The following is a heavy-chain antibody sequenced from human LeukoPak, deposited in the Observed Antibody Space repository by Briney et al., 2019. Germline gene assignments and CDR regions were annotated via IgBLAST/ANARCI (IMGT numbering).Heavy chain of an antibody. D-gene: IGHD2-2*01. CDR3: AKGVCSSTSCYFFDP. J-gene: IGHJ5*02. V-gene: IGHV3-9*01. CDR2: ISWNSGSI. CDR1: GFTFDDYA. Sequence: PGGSLRLSCAASGFTFDDYAMHWVRQAPGKGLEWVSGISWNSGSIDYADSVKGRFTISRDNAKNSLYLQMNSLRAEDTALYYCAKGVCSSTSCYFFDPWGQGTLVTVSS.